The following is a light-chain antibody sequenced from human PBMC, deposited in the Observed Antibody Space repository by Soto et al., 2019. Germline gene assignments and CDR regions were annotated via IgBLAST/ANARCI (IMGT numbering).Light chain of an antibody. CDR1: QSISSW. Sequence: DIQMTQSPSTLSASIGDRVTITCRASQSISSWLAWFQQQPGKAPKLLIYDASTLEGGVPSRFRGSGSGTEFTLTISXLQPDDFATYYCQQYGTYWTFGQGTKVDIK. CDR3: QQYGTYWT. V-gene: IGKV1-5*01. J-gene: IGKJ1*01. CDR2: DAS.